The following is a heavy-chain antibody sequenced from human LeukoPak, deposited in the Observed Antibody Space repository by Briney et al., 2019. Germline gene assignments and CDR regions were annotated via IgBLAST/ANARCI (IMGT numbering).Heavy chain of an antibody. CDR2: IYPGDSDT. D-gene: IGHD4-17*01. J-gene: IGHJ4*02. CDR3: ARQATVTTSIDY. Sequence: GESLKISCKGSGYSFATYWIGWVRQMPGKGLQWMGIIYPGDSDTRYSPSFQGQVTISADKSISTAYLQWSSLKASDTAMYYCARQATVTTSIDYWGQGTLVTVSS. CDR1: GYSFATYW. V-gene: IGHV5-51*01.